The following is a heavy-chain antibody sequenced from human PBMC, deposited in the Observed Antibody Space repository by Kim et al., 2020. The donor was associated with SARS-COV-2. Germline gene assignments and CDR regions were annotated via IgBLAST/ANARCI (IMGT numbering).Heavy chain of an antibody. CDR3: ARLTRAPTPSPGAGGSYLGRGVLDAFDI. Sequence: GGSLRLSCAASGFTFSSYWMSWVRQAPGKGLEWVANIKQDGSEKYYVDSVKGRFTISRDNAKNSLYLQMNSLRAEDTAVYYCARLTRAPTPSPGAGGSYLGRGVLDAFDIWGQGTMVTVSS. CDR2: IKQDGSEK. D-gene: IGHD1-26*01. V-gene: IGHV3-7*01. CDR1: GFTFSSYW. J-gene: IGHJ3*02.